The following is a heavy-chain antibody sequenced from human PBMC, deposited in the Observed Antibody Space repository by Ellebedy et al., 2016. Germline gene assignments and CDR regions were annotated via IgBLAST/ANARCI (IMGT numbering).Heavy chain of an antibody. CDR2: ISPTSGSTI. D-gene: IGHD3-16*01. Sequence: GESLKTSXAVSGFTFTSYSMKWVRQTPGKGLEWVSYISPTSGSTIYYADSVKGRFTISRDNAKNSVYLQMNSLRDEDTAVYYCTRGGLDNSFDVWGQGTMVTVSS. CDR3: TRGGLDNSFDV. J-gene: IGHJ3*01. CDR1: GFTFTSYS. V-gene: IGHV3-48*02.